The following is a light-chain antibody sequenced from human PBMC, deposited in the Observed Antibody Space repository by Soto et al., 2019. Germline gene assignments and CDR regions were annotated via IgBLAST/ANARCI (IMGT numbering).Light chain of an antibody. CDR2: EVS. J-gene: IGLJ2*01. V-gene: IGLV2-23*02. CDR3: CSYAGSSTFV. Sequence: QSVLTQPASVSGSPGQSITISCTGTSSDVGSYNLVSWYQQHPGKAPKLMIYEVSKRPSGVSNRFSGSKSGNTASLTISGLQAEDEADYYCCSYAGSSTFVFGGGTKSPS. CDR1: SSDVGSYNL.